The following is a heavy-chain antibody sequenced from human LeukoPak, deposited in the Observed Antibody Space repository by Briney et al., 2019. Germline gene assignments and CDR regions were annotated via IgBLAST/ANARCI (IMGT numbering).Heavy chain of an antibody. D-gene: IGHD2-15*01. J-gene: IGHJ6*02. CDR3: ARGGYCSGGSCSTYYYYNGMDV. CDR2: IYYSGST. V-gene: IGHV4-59*01. CDR1: GGSISSNY. Sequence: SETLSLTCTVSGGSISSNYWSCIRQPPGKGLEWIGYIYYSGSTNYNPSLKSRVTISVDTSKNQFSLKLSSVTAADTAVYYCARGGYCSGGSCSTYYYYNGMDVWGQGTTVTASS.